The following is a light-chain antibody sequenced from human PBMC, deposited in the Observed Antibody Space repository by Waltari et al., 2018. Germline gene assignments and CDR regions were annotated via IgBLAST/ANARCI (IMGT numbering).Light chain of an antibody. V-gene: IGLV1-40*01. CDR1: SSDIGAGND. CDR2: RNN. Sequence: QSVLTQPPSVSGAPGQRVTISCTGSSSDIGAGNDVDRYQQLPGTAPKLLIYRNNNRPSGVPDRFSASKSGTSASLAITGLQAEDEADYYCKSYDNGLSGYVFGTGTKVTVL. J-gene: IGLJ1*01. CDR3: KSYDNGLSGYV.